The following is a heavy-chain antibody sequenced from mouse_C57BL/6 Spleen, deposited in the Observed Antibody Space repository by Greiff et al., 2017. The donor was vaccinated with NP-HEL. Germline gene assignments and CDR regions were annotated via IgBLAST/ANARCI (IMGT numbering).Heavy chain of an antibody. CDR2: ISDGGSYT. J-gene: IGHJ2*01. Sequence: VQLKESGGGLVKPGGSLKLSCAASGFTFSSYAMSWVRQTPEKRLEWVATISDGGSYTYYPDNVKGRFTISRDNAKNNLYLQMSHLKSEDTAMYYCASGYYYIDYWGQGTTLTVSS. CDR1: GFTFSSYA. V-gene: IGHV5-4*01. CDR3: ASGYYYIDY.